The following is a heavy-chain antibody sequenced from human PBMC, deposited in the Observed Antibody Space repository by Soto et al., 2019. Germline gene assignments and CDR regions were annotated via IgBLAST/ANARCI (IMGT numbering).Heavy chain of an antibody. J-gene: IGHJ4*02. Sequence: SETLSLTCTVSGGSISSGDYYWSWIRQPPGKGLEWIGYIYYSGSTYYNPSLKSRVTISVVPSKNQFSLKLSSVTAADTAVYYCARSVVVTLPRFDYWGQGTLVTVPS. CDR3: ARSVVVTLPRFDY. D-gene: IGHD2-21*02. CDR2: IYYSGST. V-gene: IGHV4-30-4*01. CDR1: GGSISSGDYY.